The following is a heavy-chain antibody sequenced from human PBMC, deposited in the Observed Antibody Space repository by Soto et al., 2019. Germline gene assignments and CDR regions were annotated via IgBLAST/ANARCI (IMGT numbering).Heavy chain of an antibody. CDR1: GGSVSSGSYY. CDR2: IYYSGST. CDR3: ARAWVDEAARPFGYYYGMEV. V-gene: IGHV4-61*01. D-gene: IGHD6-6*01. J-gene: IGHJ6*02. Sequence: SETLSLTCTVSGGSVSSGSYYWSWIRQPPGKGLEWIGYIYYSGSTNYNPSLKSRVTISVDTSKNQFSLKLSSVTAADTAVYYCARAWVDEAARPFGYYYGMEVWGQGTTVTVSS.